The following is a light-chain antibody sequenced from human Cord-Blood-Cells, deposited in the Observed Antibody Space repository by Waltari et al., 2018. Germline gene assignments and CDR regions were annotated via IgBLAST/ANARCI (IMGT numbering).Light chain of an antibody. J-gene: IGLJ3*02. V-gene: IGLV1-47*01. CDR3: AAWDDSLRV. CDR2: RNN. CDR1: SSNTGSNY. Sequence: QSVLTKPPSASGTPGQRVTIPCSGSSSNTGSNYVYWYQQLPGTAPKLLIYRNNQRPSGVPDRFSGSKSGTSASLAISGLRSEDEADYYCAAWDDSLRVFGGGTKLTVL.